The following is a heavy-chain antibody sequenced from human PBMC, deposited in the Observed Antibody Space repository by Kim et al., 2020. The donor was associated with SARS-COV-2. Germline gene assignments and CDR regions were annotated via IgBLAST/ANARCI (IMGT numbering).Heavy chain of an antibody. CDR1: GFTLRSYW. CDR3: ARGMFKTCFDV. V-gene: IGHV3-74*01. Sequence: GGSLRLSCAASGFTLRSYWINWVRQAPGKGLVWVSRIGGDGISTHYADSVKGRFTVSRDNDDNTVYLQMNSLRADDTAVYYCARGMFKTCFDVWGQGTTVTVSS. CDR2: IGGDGIST. J-gene: IGHJ6*02. D-gene: IGHD3-10*02.